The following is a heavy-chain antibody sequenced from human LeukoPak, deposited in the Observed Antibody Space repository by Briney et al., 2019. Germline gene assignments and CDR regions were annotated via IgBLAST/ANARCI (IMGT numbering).Heavy chain of an antibody. CDR3: ARVNGGSFPPYFDY. J-gene: IGHJ4*02. V-gene: IGHV3-74*01. CDR1: GFTFSSYW. Sequence: PGGSLRLSCAASGFTFSSYWMHWVRQAPGKGLVWVSRINSDGSTTNYADSVQGRFIISRDNAKNTLYLQMNSLGAEDTAVYYCARVNGGSFPPYFDYWGQGTLVPVSS. D-gene: IGHD2-15*01. CDR2: INSDGSTT.